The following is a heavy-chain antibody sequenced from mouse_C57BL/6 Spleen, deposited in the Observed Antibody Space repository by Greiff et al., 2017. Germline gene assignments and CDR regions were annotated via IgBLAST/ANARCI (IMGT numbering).Heavy chain of an antibody. Sequence: VQLKQSGPGLVAPSQSLSITCTVSGFSFTSYAISWVRQTPGKGLEWLGVIWTGGGTNYNSALKSRLSISKDNSKSKVFLMMNSLQTDDTARYYCASITTKGFAYWGQGTLVTVSA. CDR3: ASITTKGFAY. V-gene: IGHV2-9-1*01. CDR2: IWTGGGT. D-gene: IGHD2-4*01. J-gene: IGHJ3*01. CDR1: GFSFTSYA.